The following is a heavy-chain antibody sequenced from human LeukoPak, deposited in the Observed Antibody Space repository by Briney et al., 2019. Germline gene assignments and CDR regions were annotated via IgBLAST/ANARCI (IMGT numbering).Heavy chain of an antibody. Sequence: GASVNVSCKASGYTFTSHSINWLRQAPGQGLEWMGWITTNTGNPTYAQGFTGRFVFSLDTSVSTAYLQISSLKAEDTAVYYCARDASTIRFDYWGQGTLVTVSS. CDR2: ITTNTGNP. J-gene: IGHJ4*02. CDR3: ARDASTIRFDY. CDR1: GYTFTSHS. V-gene: IGHV7-4-1*02. D-gene: IGHD5-24*01.